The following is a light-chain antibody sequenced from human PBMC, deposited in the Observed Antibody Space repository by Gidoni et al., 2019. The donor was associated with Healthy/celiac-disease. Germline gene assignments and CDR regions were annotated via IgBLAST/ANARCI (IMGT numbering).Light chain of an antibody. CDR1: QSVSSSY. CDR2: GAS. J-gene: IGKJ4*01. V-gene: IGKV3-20*01. Sequence: ESVLTQSPGTLSLSPGERATLSCRASQSVSSSYLAWYQQKPGQAPRLLIYGASSRATGIPDRFSGSGSGTDFTLTISRLEPEDFAVYYCQQYGSSSNTFGGGTKVEIK. CDR3: QQYGSSSNT.